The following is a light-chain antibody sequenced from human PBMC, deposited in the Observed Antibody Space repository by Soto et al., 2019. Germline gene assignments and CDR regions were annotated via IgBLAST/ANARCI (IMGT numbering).Light chain of an antibody. CDR3: AAWDDSVNGWV. Sequence: QSVLTQPPSASGTPGQRCTISCSGSYSNGGVHTVSWYQHLPGTAPKLLIYSNDVRPSRVPDRFSGSKSGTSASLAISGLQSEDEADYFCAAWDDSVNGWVFGGGTKVTVL. J-gene: IGLJ3*02. CDR2: SND. CDR1: YSNGGVHT. V-gene: IGLV1-44*01.